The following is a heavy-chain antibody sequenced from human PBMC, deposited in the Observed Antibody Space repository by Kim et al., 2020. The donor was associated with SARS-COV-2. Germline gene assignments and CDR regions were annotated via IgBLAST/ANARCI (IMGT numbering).Heavy chain of an antibody. V-gene: IGHV1-3*01. Sequence: ASVKVSCKASGYTFTSYAMHWVRQAPGQRLEWMGWINAGNGNTKYSQKFQGRVTITRDTSASTAYMELSSLRSEDTAVYYCARDFVVRGVIILAFDYWGQGTLVTVSS. CDR3: ARDFVVRGVIILAFDY. D-gene: IGHD3-10*01. CDR1: GYTFTSYA. J-gene: IGHJ4*02. CDR2: INAGNGNT.